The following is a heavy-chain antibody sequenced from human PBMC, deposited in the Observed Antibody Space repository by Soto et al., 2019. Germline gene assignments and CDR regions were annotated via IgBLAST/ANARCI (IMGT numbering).Heavy chain of an antibody. CDR1: GFTFSSYD. CDR3: ARSTVGYDSSGYYYYYGMDV. Sequence: HPGGSLRLSCAASGFTFSSYDMHWVRQATGKGLEWVSAIGTAGDTYYPGSVKGRFTISRENAKNSLYLQMNSLRAGDTAVYYCARSTVGYDSSGYYYYYGMDVWGQGTTVTVSS. J-gene: IGHJ6*02. D-gene: IGHD3-22*01. V-gene: IGHV3-13*01. CDR2: IGTAGDT.